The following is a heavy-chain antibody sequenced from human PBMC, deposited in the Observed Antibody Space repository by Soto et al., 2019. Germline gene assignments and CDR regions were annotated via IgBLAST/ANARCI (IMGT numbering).Heavy chain of an antibody. V-gene: IGHV3-23*01. CDR3: AKPDIVLIGSFAH. D-gene: IGHD2-8*01. J-gene: IGHJ4*02. Sequence: GGSLRLSCAASGFTFSTYAMSWVRQAPGKGLEWVSGISGTAGNTYYADSVKGRFTISRDNSKNTLYLQMDSLRAEDTAVYYCAKPDIVLIGSFAHWGQGTLVTVSS. CDR1: GFTFSTYA. CDR2: ISGTAGNT.